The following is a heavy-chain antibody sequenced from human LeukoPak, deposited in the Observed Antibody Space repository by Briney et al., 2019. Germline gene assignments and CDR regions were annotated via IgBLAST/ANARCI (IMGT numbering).Heavy chain of an antibody. D-gene: IGHD3-16*01. J-gene: IGHJ4*02. V-gene: IGHV3-21*01. Sequence: GVSLRLSCSASGFTFSDYDMNWVRQAPGKGLEWVSSISGLSSYTYYGESVKGRFSISRDNAKNSLYLQMNSLGAEDTATYYCGRAFPPLRTSSAGDLWGQGILVTVSS. CDR3: GRAFPPLRTSSAGDL. CDR1: GFTFSDYD. CDR2: ISGLSSYT.